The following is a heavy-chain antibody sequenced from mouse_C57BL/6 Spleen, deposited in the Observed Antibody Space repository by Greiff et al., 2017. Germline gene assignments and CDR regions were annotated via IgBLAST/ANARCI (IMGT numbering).Heavy chain of an antibody. V-gene: IGHV1-15*01. CDR2: IDPETGGT. D-gene: IGHD1-1*01. Sequence: QVQLQQSGAELVRPGASVTLSCKASGYTFPDYEMHWVKQTPVHGLEWIGAIDPETGGTAYNQKFKGKAILTADQSSSTAYMELRSLTSEDSAVYYCTRCYYGSSIPFAYWGQGTLVTVSA. CDR1: GYTFPDYE. CDR3: TRCYYGSSIPFAY. J-gene: IGHJ3*01.